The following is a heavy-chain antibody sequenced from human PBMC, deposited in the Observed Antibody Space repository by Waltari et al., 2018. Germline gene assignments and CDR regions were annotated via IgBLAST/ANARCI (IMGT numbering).Heavy chain of an antibody. V-gene: IGHV3-9*01. J-gene: IGHJ4*02. Sequence: EVQLVESGGGLVQPGRSLSLACAASGFSFHDYAIHWVRQPPGKGLEWVSSISWNGVTIGYADSVKGRFTISRDNAKNSLFLQMNGLRDEDTALYHCAKRYNWNDEGHFDYWGQGTLVTVSS. CDR1: GFSFHDYA. CDR2: ISWNGVTI. D-gene: IGHD1-1*01. CDR3: AKRYNWNDEGHFDY.